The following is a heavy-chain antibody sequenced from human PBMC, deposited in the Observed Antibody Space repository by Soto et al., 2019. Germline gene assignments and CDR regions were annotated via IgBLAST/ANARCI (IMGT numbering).Heavy chain of an antibody. CDR2: IYYSGST. CDR1: GGSISSSSYY. J-gene: IGHJ6*02. V-gene: IGHV4-39*01. D-gene: IGHD3-10*01. Sequence: QLQLQESGPGLVKPSETLSLTCTVSGGSISSSSYYWGWIRQPPGKGLEWIGSIYYSGSTYYNPSLKSRVTXXVXTXXNQFSLKLSSVTAADTAVYYCARRVKFYYYYGMDVWGQGTTVTVSS. CDR3: ARRVKFYYYYGMDV.